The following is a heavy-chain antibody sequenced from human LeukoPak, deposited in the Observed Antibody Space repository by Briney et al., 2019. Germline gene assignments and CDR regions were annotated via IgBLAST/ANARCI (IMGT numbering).Heavy chain of an antibody. D-gene: IGHD2-2*01. Sequence: GGSLRLSCAASGFTFSSYAMNWVRQAPGKGLEWVSAIRVSGGSTYYADSVKGRFTISRDNSKNTLYLQMNSLRAEDTAEYYCAKPQGVPGAFDAFDIWGQGTMVTVSS. CDR3: AKPQGVPGAFDAFDI. CDR1: GFTFSSYA. V-gene: IGHV3-23*01. J-gene: IGHJ3*02. CDR2: IRVSGGST.